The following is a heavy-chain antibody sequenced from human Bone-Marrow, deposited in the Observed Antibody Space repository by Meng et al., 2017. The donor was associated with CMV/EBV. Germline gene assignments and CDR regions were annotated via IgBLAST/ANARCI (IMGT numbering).Heavy chain of an antibody. V-gene: IGHV1-69*01. CDR1: GGTFRRYD. Sequence: QGQLPQSGAGREQAAASLSVACTVYGGTFRRYDISWVRQAPVKGLEWMGGIIHISGTANYAQQFKGRATTTEDYYTRTAYMEMSRLGSEETDVYYCGRRGRPGSSDYDYWGQGTLVTVSS. CDR3: GRRGRPGSSDYDY. D-gene: IGHD4-17*01. J-gene: IGHJ4*02. CDR2: IIHISGTA.